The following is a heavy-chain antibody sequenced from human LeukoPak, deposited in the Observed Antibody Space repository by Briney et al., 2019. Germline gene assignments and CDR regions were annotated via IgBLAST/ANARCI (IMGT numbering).Heavy chain of an antibody. Sequence: GGSLRLSCAASGFTFSSYSMNWVRQAQGKGLEWVSYISSSSSTIYYADSVKGRFTNSRDNAKNSLYLQMNSLRAEDTAVYYCARDSAYYEFWSGVQYFQHWGQGTLVTVSS. CDR3: ARDSAYYEFWSGVQYFQH. J-gene: IGHJ1*01. D-gene: IGHD3-3*01. CDR2: ISSSSSTI. CDR1: GFTFSSYS. V-gene: IGHV3-48*01.